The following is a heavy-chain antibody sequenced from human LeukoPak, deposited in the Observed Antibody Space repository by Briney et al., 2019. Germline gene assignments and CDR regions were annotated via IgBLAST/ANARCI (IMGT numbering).Heavy chain of an antibody. CDR1: GGSISSRPYY. CDR3: ARSCRILDIVATIRARLGGNGFDI. V-gene: IGHV4-39*07. CDR2: IYHSGST. J-gene: IGHJ3*02. Sequence: SETLSLTCTVSGGSISSRPYYWGWVRQPPGKGLEWIGSIYHSGSTYYNPSLKSRVTIAVETSKNQFSLKLSSVTAADKAVYYCARSCRILDIVATIRARLGGNGFDIWGQGTMVTVSS. D-gene: IGHD5-12*01.